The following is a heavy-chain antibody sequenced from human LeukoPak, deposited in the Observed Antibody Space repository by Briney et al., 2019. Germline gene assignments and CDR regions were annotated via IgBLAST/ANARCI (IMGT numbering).Heavy chain of an antibody. D-gene: IGHD3-22*01. Sequence: SETLSLTCTVSGGSISSSSYYWGWIRQPPGKGLEWIGSIYYSGSTYYNPSLKSRVTISVDTSKNQFSLKLSSVTAADTAVYYCARGPGLYYYDSSGSLDYWGQGTLVTVSS. J-gene: IGHJ4*02. V-gene: IGHV4-39*01. CDR2: IYYSGST. CDR1: GGSISSSSYY. CDR3: ARGPGLYYYDSSGSLDY.